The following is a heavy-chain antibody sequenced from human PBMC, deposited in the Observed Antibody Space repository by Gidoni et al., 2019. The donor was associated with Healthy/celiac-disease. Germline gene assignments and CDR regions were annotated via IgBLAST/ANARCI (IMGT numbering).Heavy chain of an antibody. D-gene: IGHD5-12*01. J-gene: IGHJ6*03. CDR2: IRYDGSNK. CDR3: AKGPHSGYDFNYYYYMDV. CDR1: GFTFSSYG. Sequence: QVQLVESGGGVVQPGGSLRLSCAASGFTFSSYGMHWVRQAPGKGLEWVAFIRYDGSNKYYADSVKGRFTISRDNSKNTLYLQMNSLRAEDTAVYYCAKGPHSGYDFNYYYYMDVWGKGTTVTVSS. V-gene: IGHV3-30*02.